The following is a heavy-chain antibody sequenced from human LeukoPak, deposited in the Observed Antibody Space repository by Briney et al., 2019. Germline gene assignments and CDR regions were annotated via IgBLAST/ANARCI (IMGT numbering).Heavy chain of an antibody. CDR2: ISGSSVYV. D-gene: IGHD3-10*02. CDR3: ARGLGSSNYDVGNL. J-gene: IGHJ5*02. Sequence: KTGGSLRLSCAASGFTFSSNGMSWVRQAPGKGLEWVSAISGSSVYVYYADSVKGRFTISRDNAKNSLFLQMNSLRAEDTAVYYCARGLGSSNYDVGNLWGQGTLVTVSS. V-gene: IGHV3-21*01. CDR1: GFTFSSNG.